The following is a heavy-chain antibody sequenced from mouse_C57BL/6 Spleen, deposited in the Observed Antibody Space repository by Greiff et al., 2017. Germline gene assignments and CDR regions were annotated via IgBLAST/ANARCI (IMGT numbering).Heavy chain of an antibody. Sequence: QVQLQQSGAELARPGASVKMSCKASGYTFTSYTMHWVKQRPGQGLEWIGYINPSSGYTKYNQKFKDKATLTADKSSSTAYMQLSSLTSEDSAVYYCARRDITRWYFGVWGTGTTVTVSS. CDR1: GYTFTSYT. V-gene: IGHV1-4*01. D-gene: IGHD1-1*01. J-gene: IGHJ1*03. CDR3: ARRDITRWYFGV. CDR2: INPSSGYT.